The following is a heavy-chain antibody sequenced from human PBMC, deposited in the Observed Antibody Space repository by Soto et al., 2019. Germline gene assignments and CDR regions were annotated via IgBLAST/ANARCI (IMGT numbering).Heavy chain of an antibody. V-gene: IGHV3-30*18. CDR1: GFTFSSYD. D-gene: IGHD4-17*01. CDR3: AKPAYGTTVTTAYFDY. Sequence: QVQLVESGGGVVQPGRSLRLSCAASGFTFSSYDMHWVRQAPGKGLEWVAVISYDGSNKYFADSVKGRFTISRDNSKNTLYLQMNSLRAEDTAVYYCAKPAYGTTVTTAYFDYWGQGTLVTVSS. CDR2: ISYDGSNK. J-gene: IGHJ4*02.